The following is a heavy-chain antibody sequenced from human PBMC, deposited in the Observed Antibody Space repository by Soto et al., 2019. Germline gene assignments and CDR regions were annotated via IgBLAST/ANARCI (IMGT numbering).Heavy chain of an antibody. CDR2: INHSGST. Sequence: SETLSLTCAVYGGSFSTNYWSWIRQPPGKGLEWIGEINHSGSTNYNPSLKSRVTISVDTSKNQFSLNLSSVTAADTAVYYCARDGDGYNYMDYWGQGTLVTVSS. CDR1: GGSFSTNY. V-gene: IGHV4-34*01. CDR3: ARDGDGYNYMDY. D-gene: IGHD5-12*01. J-gene: IGHJ4*02.